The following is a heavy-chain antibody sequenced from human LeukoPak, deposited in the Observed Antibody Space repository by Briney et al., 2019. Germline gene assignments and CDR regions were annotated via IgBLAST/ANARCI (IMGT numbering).Heavy chain of an antibody. D-gene: IGHD3/OR15-3a*01. CDR3: ARAHDLFWFDP. J-gene: IGHJ5*02. CDR1: GYSFTSYW. Sequence: GESLKISCKGSGYSFTSYWVGWVRQMPGKGLEWMGIIYPGDSDTIYSPSFQGQVTISADKSISTAYLQWSSLKASDTAIYYCARAHDLFWFDPWGQGTLVTVSS. V-gene: IGHV5-51*01. CDR2: IYPGDSDT.